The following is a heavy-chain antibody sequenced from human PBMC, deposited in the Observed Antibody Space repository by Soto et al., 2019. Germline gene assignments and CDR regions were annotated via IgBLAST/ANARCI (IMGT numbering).Heavy chain of an antibody. CDR3: AKARDCRAGSCVSDPGAYFDY. Sequence: SLRLSCAASGFNFGSYAMSWVRQAPGKGLECVSSIRDTGIGTAYADSVKGRFTISRDKNTLYLQLNNLRAEDTAIYYCAKARDCRAGSCVSDPGAYFDYWGQGTLVTVSS. V-gene: IGHV3-23*01. D-gene: IGHD2-15*01. CDR2: IRDTGIGT. CDR1: GFNFGSYA. J-gene: IGHJ4*02.